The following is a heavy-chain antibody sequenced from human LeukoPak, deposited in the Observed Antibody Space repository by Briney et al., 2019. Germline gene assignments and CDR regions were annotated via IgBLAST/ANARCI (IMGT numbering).Heavy chain of an antibody. Sequence: ASVKVSCKASGYTFTSYGISWVRQAPGQGLEWMGWISAYNGNTNYAQKLQGRVTMTTDTSTSTAYMELRSLRSDDTAVYYCARASGYCSSTGCSRSPFDPWGQGTLVTVSS. CDR2: ISAYNGNT. CDR1: GYTFTSYG. CDR3: ARASGYCSSTGCSRSPFDP. D-gene: IGHD2-2*01. V-gene: IGHV1-18*01. J-gene: IGHJ5*02.